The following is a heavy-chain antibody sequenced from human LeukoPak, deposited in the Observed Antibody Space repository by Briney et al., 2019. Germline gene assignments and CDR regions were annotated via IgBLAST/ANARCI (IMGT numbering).Heavy chain of an antibody. CDR2: INPNSGGT. J-gene: IGHJ4*02. CDR1: GYTFTGYY. CDR3: ARDISGSYPAYYFDY. D-gene: IGHD1-26*01. Sequence: ASVKVSCKASGYTFTGYYMHWARQAPGQGLEWMGWINPNSGGTNYAQKFQGRVTMTRDTSISTAYMELSRLRSDDTAVYYCARDISGSYPAYYFDYWGQGTLVTVSS. V-gene: IGHV1-2*02.